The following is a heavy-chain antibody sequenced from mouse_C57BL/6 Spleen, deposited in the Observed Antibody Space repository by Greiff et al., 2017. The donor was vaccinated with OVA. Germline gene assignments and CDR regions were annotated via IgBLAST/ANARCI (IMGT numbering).Heavy chain of an antibody. CDR3: ARNGLDYGSSDY. V-gene: IGHV1-50*01. D-gene: IGHD1-1*01. CDR1: GYTFTSYW. CDR2: IDPSDSYT. Sequence: VQLQQSGAELVKPGASVKLSCKASGYTFTSYWMQWVKQRPGQGLEWIGEIDPSDSYTNYNQKFKGKATLTVDTSSSTAYMQLSSLTSEDSAVYYCARNGLDYGSSDYWGQGTTLTVSS. J-gene: IGHJ2*01.